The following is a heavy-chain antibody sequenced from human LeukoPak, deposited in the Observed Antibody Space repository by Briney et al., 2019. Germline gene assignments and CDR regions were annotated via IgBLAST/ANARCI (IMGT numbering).Heavy chain of an antibody. V-gene: IGHV1-24*01. CDR3: ATAPPDILTGYYRFMWTAVFDY. CDR2: FDPEDGET. J-gene: IGHJ4*02. Sequence: ASVKVSCKVSGYTLTELSTHWVRRAPGKGLEWMGGFDPEDGETIYAQKFQGRVTMTEDTSTDTAYMELSSLRSEDTAVYYCATAPPDILTGYYRFMWTAVFDYWGQGTLVTVSS. CDR1: GYTLTELS. D-gene: IGHD3-9*01.